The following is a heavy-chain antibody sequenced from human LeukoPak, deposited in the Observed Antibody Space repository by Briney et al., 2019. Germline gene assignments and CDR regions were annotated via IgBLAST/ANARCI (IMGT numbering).Heavy chain of an antibody. V-gene: IGHV1-69*05. CDR3: ASHDCSSTSCLWYFDY. CDR2: IIPIFGTA. D-gene: IGHD2-2*01. J-gene: IGHJ4*02. Sequence: SVRVSCTASGVTFSSYAISWVRQAPGQGLEWMAGIIPIFGTANYAQTVKGRVTITTDESTSTAYMELSSLRSEDTAAYYCASHDCSSTSCLWYFDYWGQGTLVTVSS. CDR1: GVTFSSYA.